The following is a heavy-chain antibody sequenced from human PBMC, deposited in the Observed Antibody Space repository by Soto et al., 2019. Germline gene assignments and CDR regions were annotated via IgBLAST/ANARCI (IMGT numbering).Heavy chain of an antibody. J-gene: IGHJ4*02. Sequence: GESLKISCAASGFTFSSYAMSWVRQAPGKGLEWVSAISGSGGSTYYADSVKGRFTISRDNSKNTLYLQMNSLRAEDTAVYYCAKSSVAVAGNFDYWGQGTLVTVSS. V-gene: IGHV3-23*01. CDR2: ISGSGGST. CDR3: AKSSVAVAGNFDY. D-gene: IGHD6-19*01. CDR1: GFTFSSYA.